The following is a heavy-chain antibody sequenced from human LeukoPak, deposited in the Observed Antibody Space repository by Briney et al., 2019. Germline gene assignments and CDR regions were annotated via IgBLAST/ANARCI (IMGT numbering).Heavy chain of an antibody. CDR3: ARGNFYDNKGYSPELRY. Sequence: GASVKVPCKTSGYTFTSYYIHWLRQAPGQRFEWMGWSDPKSGATKYEHIQGRVTMTRDTSISTAYMELSRLTSDDPAVYYCARGNFYDNKGYSPELRYWGQGTLVTVSS. CDR1: GYTFTSYY. D-gene: IGHD3-10*01. J-gene: IGHJ4*02. V-gene: IGHV1-2*02. CDR2: SDPKSGAT.